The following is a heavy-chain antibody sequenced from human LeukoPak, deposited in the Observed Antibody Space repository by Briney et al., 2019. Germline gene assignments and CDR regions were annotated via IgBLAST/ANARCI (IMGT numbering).Heavy chain of an antibody. Sequence: GGSLRLSCAASGFTFSSYWMHWVRQAPGKGLVWVSRINSDGSSTSYADSVKGRFTISRDNAKNTLYLQVNSLRAEDTAVYYCARANRLGATQGYWSQGTLVTVSS. V-gene: IGHV3-74*01. D-gene: IGHD1-26*01. CDR1: GFTFSSYW. J-gene: IGHJ4*02. CDR2: INSDGSST. CDR3: ARANRLGATQGY.